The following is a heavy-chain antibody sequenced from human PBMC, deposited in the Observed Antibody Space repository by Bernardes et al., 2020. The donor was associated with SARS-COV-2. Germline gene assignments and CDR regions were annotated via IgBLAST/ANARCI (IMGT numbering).Heavy chain of an antibody. Sequence: GGSLRLSCAGSGFTFDTYSMSWVRQAPGKGLEYVSAISSNGGSTYYADSVKGRFTISRDNSKNTLYLQMSSLRAEDTAVYYCVKDRNGFWSGVDYWGQGTLVTVSS. D-gene: IGHD3-3*01. CDR2: ISSNGGST. CDR1: GFTFDTYS. CDR3: VKDRNGFWSGVDY. J-gene: IGHJ4*02. V-gene: IGHV3-64D*09.